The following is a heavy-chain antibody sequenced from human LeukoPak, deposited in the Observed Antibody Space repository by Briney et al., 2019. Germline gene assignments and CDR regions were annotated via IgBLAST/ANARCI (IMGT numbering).Heavy chain of an antibody. Sequence: GGSLRLSCAASGFTFSDFYMSWIRQTPGKGLESASYISGSSEDTNYADSVKGRFTISRDNAKNSLYLQMNSLRAEDTAVYYCTRHPAEGDYWGQGTLVTVSS. CDR1: GFTFSDFY. CDR3: TRHPAEGDY. D-gene: IGHD2-15*01. CDR2: ISGSSEDT. V-gene: IGHV3-11*03. J-gene: IGHJ4*02.